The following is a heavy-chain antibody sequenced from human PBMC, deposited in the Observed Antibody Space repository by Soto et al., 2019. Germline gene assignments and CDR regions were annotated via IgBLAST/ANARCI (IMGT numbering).Heavy chain of an antibody. J-gene: IGHJ4*02. D-gene: IGHD6-13*01. Sequence: ASVKVSCKASGYTFTSYAMHWVRQAPGQRLEWMGWINAGNGNTKYSQKFQGRVTITRDTSASTAYMELSSLRSEDTAVYYCARDLPLPYSSSWAFDYWGQGTLVTVSS. CDR1: GYTFTSYA. CDR2: INAGNGNT. V-gene: IGHV1-3*01. CDR3: ARDLPLPYSSSWAFDY.